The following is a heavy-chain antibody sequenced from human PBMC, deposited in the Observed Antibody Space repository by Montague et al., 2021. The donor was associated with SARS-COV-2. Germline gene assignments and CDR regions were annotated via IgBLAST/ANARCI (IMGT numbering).Heavy chain of an antibody. J-gene: IGHJ4*02. CDR1: GDSISNYY. V-gene: IGHV4-59*08. CDR3: ARLPYILPGYAYFDF. D-gene: IGHD3-9*01. CDR2: IYYSGST. Sequence: SETLSLTCTVSGDSISNYYWSWIRRPPGKGLEWLGYIYYSGSTNXNPSLKSRVTISVDTSKNQFSLRLSSVTAADTAVYYCARLPYILPGYAYFDFWGQGSLVIASS.